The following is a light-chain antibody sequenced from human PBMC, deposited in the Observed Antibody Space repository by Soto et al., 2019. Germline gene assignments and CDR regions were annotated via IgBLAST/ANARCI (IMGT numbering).Light chain of an antibody. V-gene: IGKV3-11*01. CDR2: DAS. CDR3: QQRSNWPPA. J-gene: IGKJ4*01. Sequence: EIVLTQSPATLSLSPGERATLSCRASQSVSSNLAGYQRKPGQAPRLLIYDASNRTTGIPARFSGSGSGTDFTLTISSLEPEDVAVYYCQQRSNWPPAFGGGTKGEIK. CDR1: QSVSSN.